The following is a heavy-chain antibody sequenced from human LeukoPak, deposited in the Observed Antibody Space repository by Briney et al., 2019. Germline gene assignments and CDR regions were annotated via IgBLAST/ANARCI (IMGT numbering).Heavy chain of an antibody. J-gene: IGHJ5*02. V-gene: IGHV3-23*01. CDR1: GFTFSSYA. D-gene: IGHD2-15*01. CDR2: FSGYGGST. CDR3: AKAGGFCSDHNCYNLLDP. Sequence: PGGSLRLSCAASGFTFSSYAKSWVRQALPKGREWFIGFSGYGGSTYYAASVKGRFTISVDKSKNTLYVQMNTLTAEDTAVFYCAKAGGFCSDHNCYNLLDPWGQGNLVTV.